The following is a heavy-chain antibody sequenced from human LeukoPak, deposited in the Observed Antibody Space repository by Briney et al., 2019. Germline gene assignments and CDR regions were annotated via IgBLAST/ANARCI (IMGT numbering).Heavy chain of an antibody. CDR1: GFTFSSYG. Sequence: GGSLRLSCEASGFTFSSYGMHWVRQAPGKGLEWVSVISYDGTNKYYGDSVKGRFTISRDNSKDTLYLQLNSLRAEDAAVYFCAKGHATEPQYSSGWYDDFDYWGRGTLVTVSS. V-gene: IGHV3-30*18. CDR3: AKGHATEPQYSSGWYDDFDY. J-gene: IGHJ4*02. D-gene: IGHD6-19*01. CDR2: ISYDGTNK.